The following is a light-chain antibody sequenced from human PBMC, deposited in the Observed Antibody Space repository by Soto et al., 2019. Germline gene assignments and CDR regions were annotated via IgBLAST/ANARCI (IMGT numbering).Light chain of an antibody. J-gene: IGKJ3*01. CDR3: QHFKNWPPTVT. Sequence: EIMMTQSPATLSVSPGERVTLSCRATETISSNLSWYQQRPCQAPRLLIYGASIRATGVPARFSGSGSGSEFPLTISSLQSDDFGIYYCQHFKNWPPTVTFGPGTKVDLK. V-gene: IGKV3D-15*01. CDR1: ETISSN. CDR2: GAS.